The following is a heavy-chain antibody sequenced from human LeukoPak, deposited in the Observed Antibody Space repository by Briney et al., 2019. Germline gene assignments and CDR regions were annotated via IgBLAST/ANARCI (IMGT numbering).Heavy chain of an antibody. J-gene: IGHJ4*02. CDR3: AKANWVSNADAVW. Sequence: GGSLRLSCAASGFSFSNYAMSWVRQAPARGPEWVSSIRGGGGTFYADSVKGRFTLSRDDSRNTVYLQLNNLRVEDTAIYYCAKANWVSNADAVWWGQGTQVTVS. CDR2: IRGGGGT. V-gene: IGHV3-23*01. CDR1: GFSFSNYA. D-gene: IGHD1-1*01.